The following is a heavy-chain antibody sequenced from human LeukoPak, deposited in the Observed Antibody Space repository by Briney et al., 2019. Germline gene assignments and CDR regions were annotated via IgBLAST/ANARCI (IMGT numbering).Heavy chain of an antibody. CDR2: ISRSSSYI. J-gene: IGHJ3*01. Sequence: PGGSLRLSCAASGFTFSSYSMNWVRQAPGKGPEWVSSISRSSSYIYYADSVKGRFTISRDNAKNSLYLQMNSLRAEDTAVYYCAREGEEMATTIPALELWGQGTMVTVSS. CDR1: GFTFSSYS. CDR3: AREGEEMATTIPALEL. V-gene: IGHV3-21*01. D-gene: IGHD5-24*01.